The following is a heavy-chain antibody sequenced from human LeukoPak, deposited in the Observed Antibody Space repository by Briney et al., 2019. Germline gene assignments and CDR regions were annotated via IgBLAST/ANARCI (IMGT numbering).Heavy chain of an antibody. CDR2: IYPGDSES. CDR1: GYSFTSYW. Sequence: GESLKISCKGSGYSFTSYWIGWVRQMPGKGLEWMGIIYPGDSESRYSPSFQGQVTISADKSISTAYLQWSSLKASDSAMYYRARRDSSGYYFRFDYWGRGTLVTVSS. CDR3: ARRDSSGYYFRFDY. V-gene: IGHV5-51*01. J-gene: IGHJ4*02. D-gene: IGHD3-22*01.